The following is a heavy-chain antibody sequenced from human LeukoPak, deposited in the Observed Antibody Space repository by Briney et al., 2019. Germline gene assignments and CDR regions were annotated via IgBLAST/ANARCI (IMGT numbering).Heavy chain of an antibody. J-gene: IGHJ3*02. V-gene: IGHV4-59*01. CDR1: GGSFSGYY. CDR2: IYYSGST. Sequence: PSETLSLTCAIYGGSFSGYYWTWIRQPPGKGLEWIGYIYYSGSTNYNPSLKSRVTISVDTSKNQFSLKLSSVTAADTAVYYCARDPHLPDAFDIWGQGTMVTVSS. CDR3: ARDPHLPDAFDI.